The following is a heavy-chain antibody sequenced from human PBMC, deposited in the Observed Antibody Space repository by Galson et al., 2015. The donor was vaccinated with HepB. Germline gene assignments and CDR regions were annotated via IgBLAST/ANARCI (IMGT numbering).Heavy chain of an antibody. D-gene: IGHD6-19*01. CDR2: IYWDDDK. J-gene: IGHJ4*02. CDR3: AHRRIAVAGTFFDY. V-gene: IGHV2-5*02. CDR1: GFSLSTSGVG. Sequence: PALVKPTQTLTLTCTFSGFSLSTSGVGVGWIRQPLGKALEWLALIYWDDDKRYSPSLKSRLTITKDTSKNQVVLTMTNMDPVDTATYYCAHRRIAVAGTFFDYWGQGTLVTVSS.